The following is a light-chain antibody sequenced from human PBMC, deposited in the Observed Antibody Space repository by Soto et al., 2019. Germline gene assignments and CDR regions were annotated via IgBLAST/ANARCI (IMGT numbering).Light chain of an antibody. Sequence: NFILTQPHSVSESPGKTVTISCTRSSGSIASYYVQWYRQRPGSAPTTVIYEHNQRPSGVPGRFSGFIDSSSNSASLTISGLKTEDEADYYCQSYDNTNQVLGGGTKVTVL. J-gene: IGLJ3*02. CDR3: QSYDNTNQV. CDR1: SGSIASYY. V-gene: IGLV6-57*03. CDR2: EHN.